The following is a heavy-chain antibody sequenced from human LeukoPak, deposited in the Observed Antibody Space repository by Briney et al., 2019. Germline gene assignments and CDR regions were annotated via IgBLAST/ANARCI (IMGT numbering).Heavy chain of an antibody. Sequence: VASVKVSCKPSGGTFSSYAISWVRQAPGQGLEWMGRIIPIFGTANYAQKFQGRVTITTDESTSTAYMELSSLRSEDTAVYYCAGVFGSPLAYAFDIWGQGTMVTVSS. D-gene: IGHD3-10*01. CDR3: AGVFGSPLAYAFDI. J-gene: IGHJ3*02. V-gene: IGHV1-69*05. CDR2: IIPIFGTA. CDR1: GGTFSSYA.